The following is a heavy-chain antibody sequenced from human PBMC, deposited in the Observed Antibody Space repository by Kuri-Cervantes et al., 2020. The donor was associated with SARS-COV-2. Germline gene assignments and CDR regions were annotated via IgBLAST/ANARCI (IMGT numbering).Heavy chain of an antibody. J-gene: IGHJ6*02. CDR2: IYHSGTT. CDR3: ATKNYFDFWSGLSWGFGMDV. CDR1: GGSISSGGYS. V-gene: IGHV4-30-2*01. Sequence: LRLSCAVSGGSISSGGYSWSWIRQPPGKGLEWIGYIYHSGTTNYNPSLKSRVTISVDKSKNQFSLTLRSVTAADTAVYHCATKNYFDFWSGLSWGFGMDVWGQGTTVTAP. D-gene: IGHD3-3*01.